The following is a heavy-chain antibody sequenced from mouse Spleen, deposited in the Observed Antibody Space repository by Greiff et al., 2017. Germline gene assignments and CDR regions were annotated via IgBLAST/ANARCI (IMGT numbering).Heavy chain of an antibody. V-gene: IGHV5-17*02. Sequence: DVQLVESGGGLVQPGGSRKLSCAASGFTFSSFGMHWVRQAPEKGLEWVAYISSGSSTIYYADTVKGRFTISRDNPKNTLFLQMTSLRSEDTAMYYCARRGGNYGYWYFDVWGAGTTVTVSS. CDR1: GFTFSSFG. CDR3: ARRGGNYGYWYFDV. CDR2: ISSGSSTI. D-gene: IGHD2-1*01. J-gene: IGHJ1*01.